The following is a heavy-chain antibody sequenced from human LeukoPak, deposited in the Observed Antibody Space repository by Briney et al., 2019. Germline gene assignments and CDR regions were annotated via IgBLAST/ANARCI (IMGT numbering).Heavy chain of an antibody. Sequence: GGSLRLSCAASGFTFSSYAMHWVRQAPGKGLEWVALISYDGSNQYYADSVKGRFTISRDYSKNTLYLQMNSLRAEDTAVYYCARPVGGGFDYWGQGTLVTVSS. J-gene: IGHJ4*02. CDR1: GFTFSSYA. V-gene: IGHV3-30*14. CDR3: ARPVGGGFDY. CDR2: ISYDGSNQ. D-gene: IGHD1-26*01.